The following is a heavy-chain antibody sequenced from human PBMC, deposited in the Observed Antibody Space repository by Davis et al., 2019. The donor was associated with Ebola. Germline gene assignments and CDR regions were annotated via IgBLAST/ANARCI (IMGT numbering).Heavy chain of an antibody. V-gene: IGHV1-18*01. Sequence: ASVKVSCKASGYTFTSYGISWVRQAPGQGLEWMGWISAYNGNTNYAQKLQGRVTMTTDTSTSTAYMELSSLRSEDTAVYYCATPGGTMVRGVIGYYGMDVWGQGTTVTVSS. J-gene: IGHJ6*02. CDR2: ISAYNGNT. CDR1: GYTFTSYG. CDR3: ATPGGTMVRGVIGYYGMDV. D-gene: IGHD3-10*01.